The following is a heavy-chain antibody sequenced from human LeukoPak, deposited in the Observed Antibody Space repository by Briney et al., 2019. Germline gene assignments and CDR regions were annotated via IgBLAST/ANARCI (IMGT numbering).Heavy chain of an antibody. CDR1: GFTFSSYA. CDR3: AKGPLGWNYFDY. Sequence: GGSLRLSCAASGFTFSSYAMSWVRQAPGQGLEWVSAISGSGGSTYYADSVKGRFTISRDNSKNTLYLQMNSLRAEDTAVYYCAKGPLGWNYFDYWGQGTLVTVSS. CDR2: ISGSGGST. J-gene: IGHJ4*02. D-gene: IGHD6-19*01. V-gene: IGHV3-23*01.